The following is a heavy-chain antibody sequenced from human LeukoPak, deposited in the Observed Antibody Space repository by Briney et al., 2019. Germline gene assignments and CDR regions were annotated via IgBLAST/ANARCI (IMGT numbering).Heavy chain of an antibody. CDR1: GGSFSGYY. CDR3: AREDGDYGDFDY. J-gene: IGHJ4*02. V-gene: IGHV4-34*01. D-gene: IGHD4-17*01. CDR2: INHSGST. Sequence: NSSETLSLTCAVYGGSFSGYYRSWIRQPPGKGLEWIGEINHSGSTNYNPSLKSRVTISVDTSKNQFSLKLSSVTAADTAVYYCAREDGDYGDFDYWGQGTLVTVSS.